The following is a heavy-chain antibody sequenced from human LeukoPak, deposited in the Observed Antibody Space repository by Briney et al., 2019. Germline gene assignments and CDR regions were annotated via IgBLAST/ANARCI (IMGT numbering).Heavy chain of an antibody. J-gene: IGHJ4*02. CDR2: IYYTGSS. CDR3: GRFSTTVTTGDY. Sequence: SETLSLTCIVSGDSIGSSTYYWGWVRQPPGKGLEWIGSIYYTGSSYYNPSLKSRATVSVDTSKNQFSLRLNSTAAADTAVYYCGRFSTTVTTGDYWGQGTLVTVSS. V-gene: IGHV4-39*01. CDR1: GDSIGSSTYY. D-gene: IGHD4-17*01.